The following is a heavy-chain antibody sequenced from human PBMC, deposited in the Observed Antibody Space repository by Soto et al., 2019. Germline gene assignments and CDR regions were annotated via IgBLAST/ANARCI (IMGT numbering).Heavy chain of an antibody. D-gene: IGHD3-3*01. CDR2: IYYSGST. Sequence: PSETLSLTCTVSGGSISSSSYYWGWIRQPPGKGLEWIGSIYYSGSTYYNPSLKSRVTISVDTSKNQFSLKLSSVTAADTAVYYCARRNEYYDFWSGYYGRAFDIWGQGTMVTVSS. CDR3: ARRNEYYDFWSGYYGRAFDI. J-gene: IGHJ3*02. V-gene: IGHV4-39*01. CDR1: GGSISSSSYY.